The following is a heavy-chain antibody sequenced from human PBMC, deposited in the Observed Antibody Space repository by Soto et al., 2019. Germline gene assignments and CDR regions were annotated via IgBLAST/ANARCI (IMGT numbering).Heavy chain of an antibody. D-gene: IGHD5-18*01. CDR2: IIPIFGTA. CDR3: ARVSERWIQFGLGWFDP. J-gene: IGHJ5*02. V-gene: IGHV1-69*01. Sequence: QVQLVQSGAEVKKPGSSVKVSCKASGGTFSSYAISWVRQAPGQGLEWMGGIIPIFGTANYAQKFQGRVTITADESTSTAHMELSSLRSEDTAVYYCARVSERWIQFGLGWFDPWGPGTLVTVSS. CDR1: GGTFSSYA.